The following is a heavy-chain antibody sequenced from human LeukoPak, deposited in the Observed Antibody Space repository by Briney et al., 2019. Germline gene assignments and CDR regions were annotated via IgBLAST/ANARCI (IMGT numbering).Heavy chain of an antibody. J-gene: IGHJ4*02. V-gene: IGHV4-61*08. CDR3: ARDLVN. CDR1: GGSVSADDYY. Sequence: SETLSLTCTVSGGSVSADDYYWSWIRQPPGKGLEWTGYIHDSGSTNYNPSLKSRVTISVDTSKNQFSLRLSSVSAADAAVYYCARDLVNWGQGTLVTVSS. D-gene: IGHD2-21*01. CDR2: IHDSGST.